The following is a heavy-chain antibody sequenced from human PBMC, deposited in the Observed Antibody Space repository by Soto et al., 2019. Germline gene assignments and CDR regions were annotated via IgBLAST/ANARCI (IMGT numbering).Heavy chain of an antibody. CDR2: IIPNFGTA. J-gene: IGHJ3*02. CDR3: ARGQVSGSYHDEAFNI. Sequence: ASVKVSCKASGGTFSSYAISWVRQAPGQGLEWMGGIIPNFGTANYAQKFQGRVTITADKSTSTAYMALSSLISEDTAVYYCARGQVSGSYHDEAFNIWAQGTMVTVS. CDR1: GGTFSSYA. V-gene: IGHV1-69*06. D-gene: IGHD1-26*01.